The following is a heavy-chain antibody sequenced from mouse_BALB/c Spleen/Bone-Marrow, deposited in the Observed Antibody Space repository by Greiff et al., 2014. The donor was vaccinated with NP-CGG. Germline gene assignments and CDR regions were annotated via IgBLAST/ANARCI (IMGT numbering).Heavy chain of an antibody. D-gene: IGHD2-12*01. V-gene: IGHV1S81*02. CDR2: INPSNGGT. CDR3: TRSRRAMDH. J-gene: IGHJ4*01. Sequence: QVQLQQPGAELVKPGASVKLSCKASGYTFTSYYMCWVKQRPGQGLEWIGEINPSNGGTNFNEKFKSKATLTVDKSSSTAYMSLSSLTSEDSVVYYCTRSRRAMDHWGQGTSVTVSS. CDR1: GYTFTSYY.